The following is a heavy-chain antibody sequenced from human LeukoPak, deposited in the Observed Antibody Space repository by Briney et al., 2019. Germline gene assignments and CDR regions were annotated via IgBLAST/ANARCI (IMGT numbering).Heavy chain of an antibody. CDR3: AKDPHSNFFGFGY. CDR1: GFTFSTYG. Sequence: GGSLRLSCAASGFTFSTYGMHWVRQAPGKGLEWVALISYDGSNKYYADSVKGRFTISRDNSKNTLYLQMISLRADDTAVYYCAKDPHSNFFGFGYWGQGALVTVSS. V-gene: IGHV3-30*18. D-gene: IGHD4-11*01. J-gene: IGHJ4*02. CDR2: ISYDGSNK.